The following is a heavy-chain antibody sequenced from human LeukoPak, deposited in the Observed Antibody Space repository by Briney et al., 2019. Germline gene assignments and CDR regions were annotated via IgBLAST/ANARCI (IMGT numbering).Heavy chain of an antibody. J-gene: IGHJ4*02. D-gene: IGHD1-1*01. CDR1: GFSFSNYA. Sequence: PGGSLRLSCAASGFSFSNYATSWVRQAPARGPEWVSSITGGGETFYADSVKGRFTLSRDDSRNTVYLQLNNLRVEDTAIYYCAKANWVSNADAVWWGQGTQVTVSS. CDR3: AKANWVSNADAVW. V-gene: IGHV3-23*01. CDR2: ITGGGET.